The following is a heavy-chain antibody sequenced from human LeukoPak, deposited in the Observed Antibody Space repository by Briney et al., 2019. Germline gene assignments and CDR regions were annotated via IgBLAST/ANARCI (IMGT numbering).Heavy chain of an antibody. J-gene: IGHJ6*03. Sequence: PSETLSLTCTVSGGSISGHYWSWIRQPPGKGFEWIAYIYYTGTTKYNPYLKSRATISVDTSENQFSLKLTSVTAAYTALYYCASYIRSGDYYMDVWGKGTTVTVSS. CDR3: ASYIRSGDYYMDV. CDR1: GGSISGHY. V-gene: IGHV4-59*11. D-gene: IGHD3-3*01. CDR2: IYYTGTT.